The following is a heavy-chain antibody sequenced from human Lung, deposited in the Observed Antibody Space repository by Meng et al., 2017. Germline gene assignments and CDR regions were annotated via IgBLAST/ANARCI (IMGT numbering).Heavy chain of an antibody. CDR3: ARYVPNGSFWYFDF. J-gene: IGHJ2*01. CDR1: GYIFTNYD. D-gene: IGHD6-13*01. Sequence: QFQRVTLGADAKKPGASMKVSCKASGYIFTNYDISWVRQAPGQGLEWMGWISVKNGEAKYPQNFQGRVTMPTDTTTSTAYMELRSLTSDDTAVYYCARYVPNGSFWYFDFWGRGTLVTVSS. CDR2: ISVKNGEA. V-gene: IGHV1-18*01.